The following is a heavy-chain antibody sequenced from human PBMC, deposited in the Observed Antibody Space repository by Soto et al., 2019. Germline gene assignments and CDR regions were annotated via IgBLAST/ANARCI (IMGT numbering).Heavy chain of an antibody. CDR1: GFTFSSFA. CDR2: ISGSGGST. V-gene: IGHV3-23*01. J-gene: IGHJ4*02. D-gene: IGHD6-19*01. CDR3: AKDRKSCSGWYWDY. Sequence: EVQLLESGGGLVQPGGSLRLSCAASGFTFSSFAMSWVRQAPGKGLEWVSGISGSGGSTYYADSVEGRFTISRDNSKNTLYLQMNSLRGEDTAVYYRAKDRKSCSGWYWDYWGQGTLVTVSS.